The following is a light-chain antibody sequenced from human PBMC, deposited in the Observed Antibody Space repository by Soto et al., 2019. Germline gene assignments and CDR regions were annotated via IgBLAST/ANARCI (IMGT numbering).Light chain of an antibody. CDR2: GAS. CDR1: QSVSSN. CDR3: QQYSNWPPAT. Sequence: EIVMTQSPATLSVSPGERATLSCRASQSVSSNLAWYQQKPGQAPRLLIYGASTRATGIPARFSGSGSGTDYTITISSLQSEDFAIYYCQQYSNWPPATFGGGTKVEIK. J-gene: IGKJ4*01. V-gene: IGKV3-15*01.